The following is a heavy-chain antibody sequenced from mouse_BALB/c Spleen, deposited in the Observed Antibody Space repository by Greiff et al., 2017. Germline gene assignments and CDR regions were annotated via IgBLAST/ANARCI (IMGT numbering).Heavy chain of an antibody. CDR1: GFTFSSFG. CDR2: ISSGSSTI. D-gene: IGHD1-1*01. J-gene: IGHJ4*01. CDR3: ARLLRAMDY. Sequence: EVQVVESGGGLVQPGGSRKLSCAASGFTFSSFGMHWVRQAPEKGLEWVAYISSGSSTIYYADTVKGRFTISRDNPKNTLFLQMTSLRSEDTAMYYCARLLRAMDYWGQGTSVTVSS. V-gene: IGHV5-17*02.